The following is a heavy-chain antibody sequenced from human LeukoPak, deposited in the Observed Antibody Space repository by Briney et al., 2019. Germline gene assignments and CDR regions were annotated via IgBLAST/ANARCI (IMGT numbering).Heavy chain of an antibody. Sequence: SGPTLVNPTQTLTLTCTFSGFSLSTSGMYVSWIRQPPGKALEWLARIDWDDDKYYSTSLKTRLTISKDTSKNQVVLTMTNMDPVDTATYYCARILFNSGSYYFDYWGQGTLVTVSS. J-gene: IGHJ4*02. D-gene: IGHD1-26*01. CDR2: IDWDDDK. CDR3: ARILFNSGSYYFDY. CDR1: GFSLSTSGMY. V-gene: IGHV2-70*11.